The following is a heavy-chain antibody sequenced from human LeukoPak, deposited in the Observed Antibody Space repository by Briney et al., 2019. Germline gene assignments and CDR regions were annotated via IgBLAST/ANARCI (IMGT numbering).Heavy chain of an antibody. J-gene: IGHJ6*02. CDR3: AKDFWSGTGRNYGMGV. D-gene: IGHD3-3*01. CDR1: GFTFSSYG. V-gene: IGHV3-33*06. CDR2: IWYDGSNK. Sequence: GGSLRLSCAASGFTFSSYGMHWVRQAPGKGLEWVAVIWYDGSNKYYADSVKGRFTISRDNSKNTLYLQMNSLRADDTAVYYCAKDFWSGTGRNYGMGVWGQGTTVTVSS.